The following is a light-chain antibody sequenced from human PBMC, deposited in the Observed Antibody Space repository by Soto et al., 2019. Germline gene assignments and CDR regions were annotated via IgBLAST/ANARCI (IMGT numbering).Light chain of an antibody. CDR1: QGISNF. CDR3: QKYSSFIS. V-gene: IGKV1-27*01. Sequence: DIQRTQSPSYLSASVGDGVTITWRASQGISNFLDWYQQKLGKVPKLLISAASTLQSGVPSRFSGSGSGTDFTLTITSLQPEDVATYYCQKYSSFISFGQGTRLEIK. CDR2: AAS. J-gene: IGKJ5*01.